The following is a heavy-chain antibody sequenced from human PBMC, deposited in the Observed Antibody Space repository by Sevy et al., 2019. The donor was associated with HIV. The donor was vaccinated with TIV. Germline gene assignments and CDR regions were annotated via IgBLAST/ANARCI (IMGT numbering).Heavy chain of an antibody. J-gene: IGHJ4*02. CDR3: ATDEAAVAGTFDY. V-gene: IGHV3-15*01. Sequence: GWSLRLSCAASGFTFSNAWMSWVRQAPGKGLEWVGRIKSKTDGGTTDYAAPVKGRFTISRDDSKNTLYLQMNSLKTEDTAVYYCATDEAAVAGTFDYWGQGTLVTVSS. CDR2: IKSKTDGGTT. CDR1: GFTFSNAW. D-gene: IGHD6-19*01.